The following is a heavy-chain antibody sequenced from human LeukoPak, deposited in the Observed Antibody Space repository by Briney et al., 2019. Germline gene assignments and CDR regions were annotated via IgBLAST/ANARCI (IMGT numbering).Heavy chain of an antibody. CDR1: GGSISSSSYY. D-gene: IGHD3-10*01. CDR2: IYYSGST. Sequence: PSETLSLTCTVSGGSISSSSYYWGWIRQPPGKGLEWIGSIYYSGSTYYNPSLKSRVTISVDTSKNQFSLKLSSVTAADTAVYYCARTDGSGSYHRGRVYWGQGTLVTVSS. V-gene: IGHV4-39*07. CDR3: ARTDGSGSYHRGRVY. J-gene: IGHJ4*02.